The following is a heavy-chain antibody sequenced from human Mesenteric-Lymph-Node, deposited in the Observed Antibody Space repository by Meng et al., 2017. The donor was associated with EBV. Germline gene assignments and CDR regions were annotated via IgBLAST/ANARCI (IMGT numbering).Heavy chain of an antibody. CDR2: TYYRSKWYN. CDR3: AGVGSTISTDWFDT. V-gene: IGHV6-1*01. Sequence: QGHLPQSGPGPVEPAQTISPTCVISADSVSDGNVGWNWIRQSPSRGLEWLGRTYYRSKWYNDYAVSVKGRITINPDTTKNQVSLQLNSVTPEDTAVYYCAGVGSTISTDWFDTWGQGTLVTVSS. D-gene: IGHD3-9*01. CDR1: ADSVSDGNVG. J-gene: IGHJ5*02.